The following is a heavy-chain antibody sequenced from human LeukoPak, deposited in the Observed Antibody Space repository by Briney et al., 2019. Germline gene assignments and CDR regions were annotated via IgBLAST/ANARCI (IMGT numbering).Heavy chain of an antibody. CDR2: ISVYNGNT. J-gene: IGHJ4*02. CDR3: AYSCSSTSRPLDY. Sequence: ASVKVSCKASGYSFTSYGISWVRQAPGQGLEWMGWISVYNGNTNYAQKLQGRVTMTTDTSTSTAYMELRSLRSDDTAVYYCAYSCSSTSRPLDYWGQGSLVTVSS. CDR1: GYSFTSYG. V-gene: IGHV1-18*01. D-gene: IGHD2-2*01.